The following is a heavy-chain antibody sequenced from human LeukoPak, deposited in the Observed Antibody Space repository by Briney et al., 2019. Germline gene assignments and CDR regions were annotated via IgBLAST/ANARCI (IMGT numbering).Heavy chain of an antibody. J-gene: IGHJ4*02. CDR3: ARGGLYYDTSAYYYMNY. CDR1: GFTFSTYN. D-gene: IGHD3-22*01. V-gene: IGHV3-48*02. CDR2: ITTAGNVI. Sequence: GGSLRLSCAASGFTFSTYNMHWVRQAPGKGLEWISYITTAGNVIFYADSVKGRFTISRDEAKNSLYLQMDSLRDEDTAFYYCARGGLYYDTSAYYYMNYWGQGTLVTVSS.